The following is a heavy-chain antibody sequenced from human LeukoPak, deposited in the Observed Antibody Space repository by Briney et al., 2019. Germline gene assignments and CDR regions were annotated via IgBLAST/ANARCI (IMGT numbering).Heavy chain of an antibody. Sequence: PGGSLRLSCAASGFTFDDYAMPWVRQAPGKGLERDSRISGYGGSTYYADSVKGRFTISRDNSKNSLYLQMNSLRTEDTALYYCAKDIDIVVVVAATGDALDIWGQGTMVTVSS. J-gene: IGHJ3*02. CDR3: AKDIDIVVVVAATGDALDI. CDR2: ISGYGGST. CDR1: GFTFDDYA. D-gene: IGHD2-15*01. V-gene: IGHV3-43*02.